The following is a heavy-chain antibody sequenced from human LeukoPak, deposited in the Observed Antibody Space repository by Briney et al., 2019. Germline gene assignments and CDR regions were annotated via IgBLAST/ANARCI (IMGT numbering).Heavy chain of an antibody. Sequence: GSSVTVSCKASGGTFSSYAISWVRQAPGQGLEWMGGIIPIFGTANYAQKFQGRVTITADESTSTAYMELSSLRSEDTAVYYCARARHDCSSTSCYVRQSIYSSSWYPDWGQGTLVTVSS. CDR1: GGTFSSYA. J-gene: IGHJ4*02. CDR3: ARARHDCSSTSCYVRQSIYSSSWYPD. V-gene: IGHV1-69*01. D-gene: IGHD2-2*01. CDR2: IIPIFGTA.